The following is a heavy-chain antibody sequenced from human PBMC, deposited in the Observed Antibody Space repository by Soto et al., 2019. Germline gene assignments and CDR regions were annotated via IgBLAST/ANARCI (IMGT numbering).Heavy chain of an antibody. CDR3: ASSLLTPFDY. V-gene: IGHV3-74*01. CDR2: FNSDGSST. CDR1: GFIFSSYW. J-gene: IGHJ4*02. D-gene: IGHD7-27*01. Sequence: VQLVESGGGLVQPGGSLRLSCAASGFIFSSYWMHWVRQAPGKGLVWVSRFNSDGSSTSYADSVKGRFTISRDNAKNTLYLQMNSLRAEDTAVYYCASSLLTPFDYWGQGTLVTVSS.